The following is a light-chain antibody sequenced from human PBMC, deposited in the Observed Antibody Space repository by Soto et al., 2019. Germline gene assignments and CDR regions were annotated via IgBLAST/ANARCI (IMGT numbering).Light chain of an antibody. CDR2: EVS. V-gene: IGLV2-8*01. J-gene: IGLJ1*01. CDR3: SSYAGSNNLYV. Sequence: QSALTQPPSASGSPGQSVTISCTGTSSDFGGYNYVSWYQQHPGKAPKLMIYEVSKRPSGVPDRFSGSKSGNTASLTVSWFQAEDEADYYCSSYAGSNNLYVFGTGTKDTDL. CDR1: SSDFGGYNY.